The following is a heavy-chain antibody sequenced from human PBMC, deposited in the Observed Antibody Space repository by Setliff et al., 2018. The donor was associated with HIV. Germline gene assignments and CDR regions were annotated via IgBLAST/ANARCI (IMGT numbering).Heavy chain of an antibody. Sequence: SETLSLTCTVSGGSISSYYWSWIRQPPGKGLEWIGHISYSGTTNYNPSLKSRVTISVDTSKNQFSLKLSSMTAADTAVYYCARAGDGSPFYYYYYMDVWGKGTTVTVSS. D-gene: IGHD1-26*01. CDR3: ARAGDGSPFYYYYYMDV. V-gene: IGHV4-59*01. J-gene: IGHJ6*03. CDR1: GGSISSYY. CDR2: ISYSGTT.